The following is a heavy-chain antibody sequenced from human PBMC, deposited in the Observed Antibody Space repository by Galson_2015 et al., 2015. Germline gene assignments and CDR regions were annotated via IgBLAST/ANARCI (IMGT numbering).Heavy chain of an antibody. J-gene: IGHJ4*02. V-gene: IGHV3-23*05. CDR2: INVNGIST. D-gene: IGHD3-16*01. CDR3: AKDPNWASGH. CDR1: GFFSSVD. Sequence: SLRLSCAVSGFFSSVDMNWFRQAPGKGLEWVSNINVNGISTSYAASVKGRFTISRDNSKNTLYMQMNSLRAEDTAIYYCAKDPNWASGHWGQGILVTVSS.